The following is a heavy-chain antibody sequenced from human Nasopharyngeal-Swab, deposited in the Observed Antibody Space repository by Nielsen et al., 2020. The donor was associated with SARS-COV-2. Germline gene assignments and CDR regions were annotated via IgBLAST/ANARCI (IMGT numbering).Heavy chain of an antibody. CDR2: INWNSGRK. D-gene: IGHD6-13*01. CDR3: VKDRWAIAGAGSVLDS. J-gene: IGHJ4*02. CDR1: GFTFDDYT. Sequence: SLKISCVASGFTFDDYTMHWVRQAPGKGLEWVSGINWNSGRKGYADSVKGRFTISRDNAKNSLYLLVNSLRSEDTALYYCVKDRWAIAGAGSVLDSWGQGTLVTVSS. V-gene: IGHV3-9*01.